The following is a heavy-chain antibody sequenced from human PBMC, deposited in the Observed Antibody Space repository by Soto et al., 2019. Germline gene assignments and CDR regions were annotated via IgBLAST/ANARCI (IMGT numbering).Heavy chain of an antibody. CDR1: GGSFSGYY. Sequence: TETLSLTCAVYGGSFSGYYWSWIRQPPGKGLEWIGEINHSGSTNYNPSLKSRVTISVDTSKNQFSLKLSSVTAADTAVYYCAREGDTYYYGMDVWGQGTTVTVSS. J-gene: IGHJ6*02. V-gene: IGHV4-34*01. D-gene: IGHD1-26*01. CDR2: INHSGST. CDR3: AREGDTYYYGMDV.